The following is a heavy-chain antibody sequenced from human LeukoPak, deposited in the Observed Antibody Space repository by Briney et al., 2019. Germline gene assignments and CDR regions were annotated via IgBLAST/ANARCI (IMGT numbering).Heavy chain of an antibody. CDR3: ATPRVTDAFDI. J-gene: IGHJ3*02. V-gene: IGHV1-46*01. CDR1: GYSFTSYW. Sequence: GESLKISCKGSGYSFTSYWIGWVRQMPGKGLEWMGIINPSGGSTSYAQKFQGRVTMTEDTSTDTAYMELSSLRSEDTAVYYCATPRVTDAFDIWGQGTMVTVSS. CDR2: INPSGGST. D-gene: IGHD5-18*01.